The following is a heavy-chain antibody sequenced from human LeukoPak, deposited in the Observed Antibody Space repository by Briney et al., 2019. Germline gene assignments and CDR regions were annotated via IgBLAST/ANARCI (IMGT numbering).Heavy chain of an antibody. Sequence: QLGGSLRLSCAASGFTFDDYAMHWVRQAPGKGLEWVSGISWNSGSIGYADSVKGRFTISRDNAKSSLYLQMNSLRAEDTAFYYCAILGLAASGRPLDYWGQGTLVTVSS. J-gene: IGHJ4*02. CDR1: GFTFDDYA. CDR2: ISWNSGSI. CDR3: AILGLAASGRPLDY. V-gene: IGHV3-9*01. D-gene: IGHD5-12*01.